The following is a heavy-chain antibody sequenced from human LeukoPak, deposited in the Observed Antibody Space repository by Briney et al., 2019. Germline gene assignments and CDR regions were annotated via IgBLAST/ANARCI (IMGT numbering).Heavy chain of an antibody. V-gene: IGHV3-21*01. D-gene: IGHD3-22*01. Sequence: GGSLRLSCAASGFTFSSYSMNWVRQAPGKGLEWVSSISSSSSYIYYADSVKGRFTISRDNAKNSLYLQMNSLRAEDTAVYYCARDGNYYDSSGYYPTIDYWGQGTLVTVSS. CDR2: ISSSSSYI. CDR3: ARDGNYYDSSGYYPTIDY. CDR1: GFTFSSYS. J-gene: IGHJ4*02.